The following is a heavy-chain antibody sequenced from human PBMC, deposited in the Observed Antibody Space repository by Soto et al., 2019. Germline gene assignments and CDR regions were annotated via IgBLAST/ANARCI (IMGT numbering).Heavy chain of an antibody. CDR2: ISSASSYI. Sequence: LRLSCAASGFTFNTYSMNWVRQAPGKGLEWVSSISSASSYINYADSVKGRITISRDNAKNSLYLEMNSLRAEDTAVYYCARVSAVAGTSYYYGMDVWGQGTTVTV. CDR3: ARVSAVAGTSYYYGMDV. D-gene: IGHD6-19*01. CDR1: GFTFNTYS. V-gene: IGHV3-21*01. J-gene: IGHJ6*02.